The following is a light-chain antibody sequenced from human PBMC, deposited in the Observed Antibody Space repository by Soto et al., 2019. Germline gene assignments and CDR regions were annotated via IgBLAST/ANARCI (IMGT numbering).Light chain of an antibody. CDR3: GAWDTSLSVYV. CDR1: SSNIGNNY. V-gene: IGLV1-51*02. Sequence: QSMLTQPPSVSAVPGQKFTISCSGSSSNIGNNYVSWYQQLPGTAPKLLIYENNKRPSGIPDRFSGSKSGTSATLGITGLQTGDEADYYCGAWDTSLSVYVFATG. CDR2: ENN. J-gene: IGLJ1*01.